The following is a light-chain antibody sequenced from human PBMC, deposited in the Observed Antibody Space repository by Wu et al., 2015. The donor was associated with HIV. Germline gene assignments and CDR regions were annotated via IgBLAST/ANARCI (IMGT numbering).Light chain of an antibody. CDR2: GAS. CDR1: QSVSSN. J-gene: IGKJ4*01. CDR3: QQYGSSPGLT. Sequence: EIVMTQSPATLSVSPGERATLSCRASQSVSSNLAWYQQKPGQAPRLLIYGASTRATGIPARFSGSGSGTDFTLTISRLEPEDFAVYYCQQYGSSPGLTFGGGTKVEIE. V-gene: IGKV3-15*01.